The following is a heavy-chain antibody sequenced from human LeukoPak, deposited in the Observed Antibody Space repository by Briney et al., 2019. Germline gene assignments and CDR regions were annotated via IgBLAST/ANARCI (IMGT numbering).Heavy chain of an antibody. D-gene: IGHD3-22*01. CDR2: ISSSGSTI. Sequence: PGGSLRLSCAASGLTFSDYYMSWIRQAPGKGLEWVSYISSSGSTIYYADSVKGRFTISRDNAKNSLYLQMHSLRAEDTAVYYCARESYYYDSSGYYVYYFDYWGQGTLVTVSS. J-gene: IGHJ4*02. CDR3: ARESYYYDSSGYYVYYFDY. CDR1: GLTFSDYY. V-gene: IGHV3-11*01.